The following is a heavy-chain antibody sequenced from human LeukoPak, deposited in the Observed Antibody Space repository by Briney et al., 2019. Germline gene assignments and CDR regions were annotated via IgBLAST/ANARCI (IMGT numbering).Heavy chain of an antibody. J-gene: IGHJ3*02. CDR2: MNPNSGNT. CDR3: ARGRRWYYDFWSGYYTPYDAFDI. V-gene: IGHV1-8*03. D-gene: IGHD3-3*01. Sequence: GASVKVSCKAYGYTFTSYDINWVRQATGQWLEWMGWMNPNSGNTGYAQKFQGRVTITRNTSIRTAYMELSSLRSEDTAVYYCARGRRWYYDFWSGYYTPYDAFDIWGQGTMVTVSS. CDR1: GYTFTSYD.